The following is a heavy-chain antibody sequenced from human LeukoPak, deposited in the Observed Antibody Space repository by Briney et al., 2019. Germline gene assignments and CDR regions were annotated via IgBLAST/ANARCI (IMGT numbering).Heavy chain of an antibody. D-gene: IGHD5-24*01. V-gene: IGHV1-69*05. CDR2: IIPIFGTA. Sequence: ASVKVSCKASGGTFGSYAISWVRQAPGQGLEWMGRIIPIFGTANYAQKFQGRVTITTDESTSTAYMELSSLRSEDTAVYYCARDCRDGYNFEYFDYWGQGTLVTVSS. CDR3: ARDCRDGYNFEYFDY. J-gene: IGHJ4*02. CDR1: GGTFGSYA.